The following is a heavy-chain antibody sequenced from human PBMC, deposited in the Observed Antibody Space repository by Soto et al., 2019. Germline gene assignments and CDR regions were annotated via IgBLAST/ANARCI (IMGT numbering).Heavy chain of an antibody. Sequence: PGGSLRLSCAASGFPFSHYDMTWVRQAPGKGLEWVSSISSRSIYIDYADSVKGRFTISRDDARNSLYLQMNSLRAEDTAVYYCAREEVSRPNTYHGLDVWGQGTTVTVS. V-gene: IGHV3-21*01. J-gene: IGHJ6*02. CDR3: AREEVSRPNTYHGLDV. CDR1: GFPFSHYD. CDR2: ISSRSIYI.